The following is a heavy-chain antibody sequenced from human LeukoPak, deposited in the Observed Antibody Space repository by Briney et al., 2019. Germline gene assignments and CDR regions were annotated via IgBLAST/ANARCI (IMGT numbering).Heavy chain of an antibody. CDR2: IKEDGTYT. J-gene: IGHJ4*02. CDR1: GFSFSKYW. CDR3: ARDFDMGITPGDDFDF. V-gene: IGHV3-74*01. D-gene: IGHD3-9*01. Sequence: GGSLTLSCAASGFSFSKYWMHWVRQTPGEGLVWVARIKEDGTYTSYADSVKGRFTISRDNARNTVFLQMNSLRAEDTAVYYCARDFDMGITPGDDFDFWGQGTLVTVSS.